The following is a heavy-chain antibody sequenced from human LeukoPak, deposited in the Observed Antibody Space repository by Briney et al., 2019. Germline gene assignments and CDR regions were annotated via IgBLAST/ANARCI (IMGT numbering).Heavy chain of an antibody. D-gene: IGHD3-16*01. Sequence: GGSLRLSCAASGFTFSSYWMSWVRQAPGKGLEWVANIKQDGSEKYYVDSVKGRFTISRDNAKNSLYLQMNSLRAEDTAVYYCARGRALLKPRGGGYFDLWGRGILVTVSS. CDR2: IKQDGSEK. CDR3: ARGRALLKPRGGGYFDL. J-gene: IGHJ2*01. CDR1: GFTFSSYW. V-gene: IGHV3-7*03.